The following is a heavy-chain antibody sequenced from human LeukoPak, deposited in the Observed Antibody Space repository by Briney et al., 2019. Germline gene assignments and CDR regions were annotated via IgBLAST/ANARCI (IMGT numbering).Heavy chain of an antibody. CDR1: GGTFSSYA. D-gene: IGHD3-10*01. CDR3: ARDGRFGELFDY. V-gene: IGHV1-18*01. J-gene: IGHJ4*02. Sequence: GASVKVSCKASGGTFSSYAISWVRKAPGQGLEWMGWISAYNGNTNYAQKFQDRVTMTTDTSTSTAYMELRSLRSDDTAVYYCARDGRFGELFDYWGQGTLVTVSS. CDR2: ISAYNGNT.